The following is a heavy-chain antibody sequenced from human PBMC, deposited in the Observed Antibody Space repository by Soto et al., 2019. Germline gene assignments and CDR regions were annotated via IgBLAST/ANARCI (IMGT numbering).Heavy chain of an antibody. CDR2: IKQDGGEK. CDR3: ARGPYTFGPPTFDP. J-gene: IGHJ5*02. Sequence: PGGSLRLSCAASGFTFSYYWMIWVRQAPGKGLEWVANIKQDGGEKYYVDSVKGRFTISRDNAKSSLYLQMSSLRAEDTAVYYCARGPYTFGPPTFDPWGQGTLVTVSS. CDR1: GFTFSYYW. V-gene: IGHV3-7*03. D-gene: IGHD3-16*01.